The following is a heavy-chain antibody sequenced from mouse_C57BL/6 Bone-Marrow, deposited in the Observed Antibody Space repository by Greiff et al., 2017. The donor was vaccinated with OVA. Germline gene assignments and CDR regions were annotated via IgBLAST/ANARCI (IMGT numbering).Heavy chain of an antibody. CDR1: GFTFTDYY. CDR3: ARIYYDYFMDY. V-gene: IGHV7-3*01. J-gene: IGHJ4*01. Sequence: EVKLMESGGGLVQPGGSLSLSCAASGFTFTDYYMSWVRQPPGKALEWLGFIRNKANGYTTEYSASVKGRFTISRDNSQSILYLQMNALRAEDSATDYCARIYYDYFMDYWGQGTSVTVSS. D-gene: IGHD2-4*01. CDR2: IRNKANGYTT.